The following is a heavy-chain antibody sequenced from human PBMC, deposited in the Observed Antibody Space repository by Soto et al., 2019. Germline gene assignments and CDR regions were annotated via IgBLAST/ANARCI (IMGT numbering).Heavy chain of an antibody. CDR1: GFTFSSYS. J-gene: IGHJ6*03. Sequence: PGGSLRLSCAASGFTFSSYSMNWVRQAPGKGLEWVSSISSSSSYIYYADSVKGRFTISRDNAKNSLYLQMSSLRAEDTAVYYCASAFEYSSSFFILQPHHYYSMDVWGTGITVTVSS. V-gene: IGHV3-21*01. CDR3: ASAFEYSSSFFILQPHHYYSMDV. D-gene: IGHD6-6*01. CDR2: ISSSSSYI.